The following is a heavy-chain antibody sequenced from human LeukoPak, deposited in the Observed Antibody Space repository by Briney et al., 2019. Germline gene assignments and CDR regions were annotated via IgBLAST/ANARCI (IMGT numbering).Heavy chain of an antibody. CDR3: AKDRPYGGFDY. CDR2: ISGSGTST. CDR1: GFTFSSYA. D-gene: IGHD3-16*01. J-gene: IGHJ4*02. Sequence: GGSLRLSCAASGFTFSSYAMSWVRQAPGKGLEWVSAISGSGTSTYYTDSVKGRCTISRDNSKNTLYLQMNSLRAEDTAVYYCAKDRPYGGFDYWGQGTLVTVSS. V-gene: IGHV3-23*01.